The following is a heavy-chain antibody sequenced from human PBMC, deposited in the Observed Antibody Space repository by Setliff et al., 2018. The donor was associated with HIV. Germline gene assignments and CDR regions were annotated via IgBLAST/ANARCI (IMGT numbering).Heavy chain of an antibody. D-gene: IGHD3-22*01. J-gene: IGHJ5*02. Sequence: ASVKVSCKASGYPFNDNYIHWVRQAPGQGLEWMGRISPDIGDTNYAQMFHGRVTMTRDTSISTAYMELSSLKSDDTAVYYCARGADHFDTSGYYSFFDPWGQGTLVTV. CDR2: ISPDIGDT. V-gene: IGHV1-2*06. CDR1: GYPFNDNY. CDR3: ARGADHFDTSGYYSFFDP.